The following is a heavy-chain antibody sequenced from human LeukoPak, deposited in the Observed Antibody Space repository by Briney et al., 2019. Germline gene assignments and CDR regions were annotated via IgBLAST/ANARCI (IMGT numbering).Heavy chain of an antibody. CDR1: GYTFTSYG. J-gene: IGHJ4*02. CDR3: AREERILSGSPGDY. V-gene: IGHV1-18*01. D-gene: IGHD3-9*01. CDR2: ISAYNDNT. Sequence: ASVKVSCKASGYTFTSYGISWVRQAPGQGLEWMGWISAYNDNTNYAQKFQGRVTMTTDTSTSTSHMEMRSLRSDDTAVYYCAREERILSGSPGDYWGQGSLVTVSS.